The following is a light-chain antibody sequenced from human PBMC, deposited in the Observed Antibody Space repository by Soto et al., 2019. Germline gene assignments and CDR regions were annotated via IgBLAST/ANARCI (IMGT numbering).Light chain of an antibody. CDR1: QSISYC. V-gene: IGKV1-39*01. J-gene: IGKJ1*01. Sequence: DIQMTQSPSSLSASVGDRVTISCRASQSISYCLNWYQQKPGKAPKLLIYAASSMQSGVPSRFSGSGSETDFTLTISNLQPDDSATYYCQQSFSPLWTFGQGTKVEV. CDR2: AAS. CDR3: QQSFSPLWT.